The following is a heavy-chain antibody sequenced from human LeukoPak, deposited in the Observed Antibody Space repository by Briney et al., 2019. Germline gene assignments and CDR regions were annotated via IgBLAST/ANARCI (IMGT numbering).Heavy chain of an antibody. D-gene: IGHD3-9*01. J-gene: IGHJ5*02. CDR1: GGSISSYY. CDR2: IYTSGST. V-gene: IGHV4-4*07. CDR3: SREKLLTGYYKRDWFDP. Sequence: SGTLSLTCTVSGGSISSYYWSWIRQPAGKGLEWIGRIYTSGSTNYNPSLKSRVTMSVDTSKNQFSLKLSSVTAADTAVYYCSREKLLTGYYKRDWFDPWGQGTLVTVSS.